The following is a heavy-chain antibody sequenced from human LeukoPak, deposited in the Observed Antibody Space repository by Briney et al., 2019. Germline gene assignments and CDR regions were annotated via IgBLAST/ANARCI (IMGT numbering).Heavy chain of an antibody. CDR1: GGFISSYY. V-gene: IGHV4-59*01. CDR3: ARDSAGDYWLDP. J-gene: IGHJ5*02. CDR2: IYSSGNT. D-gene: IGHD7-27*01. Sequence: NSSETLSLTCTVSGGFISSYYWNWIRQTPGKGLEWIGSIYSSGNTNYNPSLKSRVTISVDTSKNQFSLMLTSVTAADTAVYFCARDSAGDYWLDPWGQGTPVTVSS.